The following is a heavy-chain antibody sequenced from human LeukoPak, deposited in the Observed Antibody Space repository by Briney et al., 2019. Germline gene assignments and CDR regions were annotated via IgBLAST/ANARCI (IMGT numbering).Heavy chain of an antibody. Sequence: PGGSLRLSCAASGFTFSSYGMHWVRQAPGKGLEWVAVISYDGSNKYYADSVKGRFTISRDNSKNTLYLQMNSLRDEDAAVYYCARDKDYGFDYWGQGTLVTVSS. CDR1: GFTFSSYG. CDR2: ISYDGSNK. J-gene: IGHJ4*02. D-gene: IGHD4-17*01. CDR3: ARDKDYGFDY. V-gene: IGHV3-30*03.